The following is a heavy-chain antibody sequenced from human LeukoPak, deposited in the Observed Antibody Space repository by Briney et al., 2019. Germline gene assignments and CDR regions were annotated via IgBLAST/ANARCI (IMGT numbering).Heavy chain of an antibody. CDR2: ISAYNGNT. CDR1: GYTFTSYG. J-gene: IGHJ6*02. V-gene: IGHV1-18*01. CDR3: AREIPEYYYDSSGYYYYYYYGMDV. Sequence: ASVKVSCKASGYTFTSYGISWVRQAPGQGLEWMGWISAYNGNTNYAQKLQGRVTMTTDTSTSTAYMELRSLRSDDTAVYYCAREIPEYYYDSSGYYYYYYYGMDVWGQGTTVTVPS. D-gene: IGHD3-22*01.